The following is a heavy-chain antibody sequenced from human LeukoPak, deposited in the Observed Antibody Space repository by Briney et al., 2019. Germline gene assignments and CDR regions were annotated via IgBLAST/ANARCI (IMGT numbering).Heavy chain of an antibody. D-gene: IGHD1-26*01. J-gene: IGHJ6*03. CDR3: ARARRIVGATTYYYYMDV. V-gene: IGHV1-8*01. CDR2: MNPNSGNT. CDR1: GYTFTSYD. Sequence: ASVKVSCKASGYTFTSYDINWVRQATGQGPEWMGWMNPNSGNTGYARKFQGRVTITRNTSISTAYMELSSLRSEDTAVYYCARARRIVGATTYYYYMDVWGKGTTVTVSS.